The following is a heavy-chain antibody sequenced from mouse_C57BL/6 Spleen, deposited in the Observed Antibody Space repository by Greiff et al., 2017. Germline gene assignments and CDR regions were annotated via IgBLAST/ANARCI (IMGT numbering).Heavy chain of an antibody. CDR1: GYTFTSYW. V-gene: IGHV1-52*01. D-gene: IGHD2-1*01. CDR3: ARVYYGLRDWYFDG. J-gene: IGHJ1*03. CDR2: IDPSDSDT. Sequence: QVQLQQPGAELVRPGSSVKLSCKASGYTFTSYWMHWVKQRPIQGLEWIGNIDPSDSDTHYNQKFKDKATLTVDKSSSTAYMQLSSLTSEDSAVYYCARVYYGLRDWYFDGWGTGTTVTVSS.